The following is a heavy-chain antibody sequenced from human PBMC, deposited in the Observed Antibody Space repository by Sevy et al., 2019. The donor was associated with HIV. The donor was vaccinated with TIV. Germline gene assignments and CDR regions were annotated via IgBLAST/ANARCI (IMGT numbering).Heavy chain of an antibody. Sequence: GGSLRLSCAASGFTFSSYWMSWVRQAPEKGLEWVANIKQDGSEKYYVDSVKGRFTISRDNAKNSLYLQMNGLRAEDTAVYYCARVEVVVVPAAPVGFDYWGQGTLVTVSS. V-gene: IGHV3-7*01. D-gene: IGHD2-2*01. J-gene: IGHJ4*02. CDR2: IKQDGSEK. CDR1: GFTFSSYW. CDR3: ARVEVVVVPAAPVGFDY.